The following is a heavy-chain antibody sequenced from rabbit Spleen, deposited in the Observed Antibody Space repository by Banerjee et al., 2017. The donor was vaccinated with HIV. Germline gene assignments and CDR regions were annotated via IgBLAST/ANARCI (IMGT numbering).Heavy chain of an antibody. CDR3: ARDSGSSFSSYGMDL. J-gene: IGHJ6*01. Sequence: QSLEESGGDLVKPGASLTLTCTASGVSFSISSYMCWVRQAPGKGLEWIACIYAGSSGSTYSATWAKGRFTISKTSSTTVTLQMTSLTAADTATYFCARDSGSSFSSYGMDLWGQGTLVTVS. V-gene: IGHV1S40*01. CDR2: IYAGSSGST. D-gene: IGHD8-1*01. CDR1: GVSFSISSY.